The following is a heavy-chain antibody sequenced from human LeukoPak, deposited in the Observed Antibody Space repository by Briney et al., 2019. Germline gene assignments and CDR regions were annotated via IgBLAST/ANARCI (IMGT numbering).Heavy chain of an antibody. D-gene: IGHD3-10*01. J-gene: IGHJ4*02. Sequence: GGSLRLSCAASGFTFSSHWMSWVRQAPGKGLEWVSAISGSGGSTYYADSVKGRFTISRDNSKNTLYLQMNSLRAEDTAVYYCAKDRGIISDYWGQGTLVTVSS. CDR1: GFTFSSHW. CDR3: AKDRGIISDY. V-gene: IGHV3-23*01. CDR2: ISGSGGST.